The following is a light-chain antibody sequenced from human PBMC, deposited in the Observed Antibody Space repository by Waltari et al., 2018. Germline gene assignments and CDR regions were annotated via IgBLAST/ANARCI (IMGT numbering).Light chain of an antibody. V-gene: IGKV4-1*01. CDR3: HQHYTAPWT. CDR2: WAS. J-gene: IGKJ1*01. CDR1: RSDFYTDNNKNY. Sequence: DIAMTQSPDSLAVSLGERATVNCKSSRSDFYTDNNKNYLNWYQKKPGQPPQLLISWASTRESGVPDRFIGSGSGTDFTLTISSLQAEDVAVYYCHQHYTAPWTFGQGTLVEL.